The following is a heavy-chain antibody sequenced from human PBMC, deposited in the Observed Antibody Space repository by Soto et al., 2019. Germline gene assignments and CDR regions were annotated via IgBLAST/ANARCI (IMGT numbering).Heavy chain of an antibody. Sequence: GGSLRLSCAASGFTFSSYEMNWVRQAPGKGLEWVSYISSSGSTIYYADSVKGRFTISRDNAKNTLYLQMNSLRAEDTAVYFCARDGPAGYYLSYWGQGTLVTVSS. CDR1: GFTFSSYE. CDR3: ARDGPAGYYLSY. D-gene: IGHD3-9*01. J-gene: IGHJ4*02. CDR2: ISSSGSTI. V-gene: IGHV3-48*03.